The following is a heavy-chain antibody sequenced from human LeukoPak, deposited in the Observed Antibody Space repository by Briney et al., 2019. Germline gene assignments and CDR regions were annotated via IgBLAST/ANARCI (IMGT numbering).Heavy chain of an antibody. CDR1: GYTFTGYY. CDR2: INPNSGGT. CDR3: ARWPTGPGDYIDY. V-gene: IGHV1-2*06. D-gene: IGHD3-16*01. J-gene: IGHJ4*02. Sequence: ASVKVSCKASGYTFTGYYMHWVRQAPGQGLEWMGRINPNSGGTNYAQKFQGRVTITADESTSTAYMELSSLRSEDTAVYYCARWPTGPGDYIDYWGQGTLVTVSS.